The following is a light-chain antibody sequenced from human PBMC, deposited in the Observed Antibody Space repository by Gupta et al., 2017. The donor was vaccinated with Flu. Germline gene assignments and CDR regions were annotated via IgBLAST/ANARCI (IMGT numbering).Light chain of an antibody. V-gene: IGLV1-47*01. CDR3: STWDGSLFGVI. CDR1: SSNIADYY. J-gene: IGLJ2*01. CDR2: KDD. Sequence: QSVLTQPPSVSGTPGQRVIISCSGSSSNIADYYVSWYKHLPGTAPRLLIHKDDQRPSGVPDRFSASKSDTSASLAISGLRFEDEADYYCSTWDGSLFGVIFGGGTKLTV.